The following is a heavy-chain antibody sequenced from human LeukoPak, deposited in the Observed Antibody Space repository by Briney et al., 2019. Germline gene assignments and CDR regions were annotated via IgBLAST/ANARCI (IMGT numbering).Heavy chain of an antibody. D-gene: IGHD1-14*01. CDR1: GFTFSDYY. CDR3: ARLITSEAGRGMDV. CDR2: VSSSGSTI. V-gene: IGHV3-11*04. J-gene: IGHJ6*02. Sequence: GGSLRLSCAASGFTFSDYYMSWIRQAPGKGLEWVSYVSSSGSTIYYADSVKGRFTISRDNAKNSLYLQMSSLRVEDTALYYCARLITSEAGRGMDVWGPGTTVTVSS.